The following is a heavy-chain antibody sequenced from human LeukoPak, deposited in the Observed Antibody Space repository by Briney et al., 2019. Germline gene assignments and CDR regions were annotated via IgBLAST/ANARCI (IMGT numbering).Heavy chain of an antibody. D-gene: IGHD2-21*01. CDR2: INHTGST. J-gene: IGHJ4*02. Sequence: SETLSLTCAVYGGSFSNYYWSWIRQPPGKGLEWIGEINHTGSTNYNPSLKSRVTISVDTSKNQFSLRLRSVTAADTAVYYCTLGGDFDYWGQGTLVTISS. CDR1: GGSFSNYY. V-gene: IGHV4-34*01. CDR3: TLGGDFDY.